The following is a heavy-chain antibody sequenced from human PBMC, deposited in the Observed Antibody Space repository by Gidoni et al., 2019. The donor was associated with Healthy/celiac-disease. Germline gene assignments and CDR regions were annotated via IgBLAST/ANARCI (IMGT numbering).Heavy chain of an antibody. CDR2: INHSGST. V-gene: IGHV4-34*01. D-gene: IGHD6-19*01. CDR3: ARGRVWLAPRYSWFDP. J-gene: IGHJ5*02. CDR1: GGSFSGYY. Sequence: QVQLQQWGAGLLKPSETLSLTCAVYGGSFSGYYWSWIRQPPGKGLEWIGEINHSGSTNYNPSLKSRVTISVDTSKNQFSLKLSSVTAADTAVYYCARGRVWLAPRYSWFDPWGQGTLVTVSS.